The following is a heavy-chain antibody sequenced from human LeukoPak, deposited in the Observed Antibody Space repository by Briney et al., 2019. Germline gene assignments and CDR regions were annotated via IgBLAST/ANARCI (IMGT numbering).Heavy chain of an antibody. CDR1: VWNFGSYF. CDR2: ISGSGNRI. Sequence: PGWTLTLSCVGTVWNFGSYFMSWVRQAPGKGLEGVSVISGSGNRIYYAEYVKGRLTISRDNSKNTLYLQINRMRAEDTAVYYCAQPTVPSARGSDYWGQGTLVTVSS. CDR3: AQPTVPSARGSDY. J-gene: IGHJ4*02. V-gene: IGHV3-23*01. D-gene: IGHD2-2*01.